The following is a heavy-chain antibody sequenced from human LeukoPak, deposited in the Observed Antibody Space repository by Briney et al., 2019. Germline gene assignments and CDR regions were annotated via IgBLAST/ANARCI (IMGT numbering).Heavy chain of an antibody. CDR2: IYHSGST. V-gene: IGHV4-38-2*02. J-gene: IGHJ4*02. CDR3: ARDEGYGVVRDLDY. CDR1: GYPINNAYY. Sequence: PSETLSLTCGVSGYPINNAYYWVWIRQPPGKGLEWIGSIYHSGSTYYNPSLKSRVTISVDTSKNQFSLKLSSVTAADTAVYYCARDEGYGVVRDLDYWGQGTLVTVSS. D-gene: IGHD3-3*01.